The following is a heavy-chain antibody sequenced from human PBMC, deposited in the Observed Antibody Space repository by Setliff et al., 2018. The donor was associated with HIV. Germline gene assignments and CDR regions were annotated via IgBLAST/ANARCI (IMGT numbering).Heavy chain of an antibody. Sequence: ASVKVSCKASGYTFTSYYVHFVRQAPGQGPEWMGIINPNGGSTNYAQKFEGRVAMTADTSTNNVHMYLSSLRSEDTAIYYCAGSSDYRSPDAFDIWGQGTMVTVSS. D-gene: IGHD4-17*01. CDR2: INPNGGST. CDR1: GYTFTSYY. CDR3: AGSSDYRSPDAFDI. J-gene: IGHJ3*02. V-gene: IGHV1-46*01.